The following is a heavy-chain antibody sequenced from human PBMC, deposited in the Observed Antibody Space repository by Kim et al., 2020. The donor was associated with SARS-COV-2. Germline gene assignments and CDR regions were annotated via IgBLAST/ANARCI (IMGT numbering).Heavy chain of an antibody. V-gene: IGHV1-46*01. CDR2: INPSGGST. CDR3: ARDKCSGGSCYSDYYYYGMDV. J-gene: IGHJ6*02. D-gene: IGHD2-15*01. CDR1: GYTFTSYY. Sequence: ASVKVSCKASGYTFTSYYMHWVRQAPGQGLEGMGIINPSGGSTSYAQKFQGRVTMTRDTSTSTVYMELSSLRSEDTAVYYCARDKCSGGSCYSDYYYYGMDVWGQGTTVTVSS.